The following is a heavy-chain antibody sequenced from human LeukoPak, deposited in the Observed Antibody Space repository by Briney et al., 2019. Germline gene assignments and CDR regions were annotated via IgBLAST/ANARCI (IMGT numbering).Heavy chain of an antibody. Sequence: GGSLRLSCAASGFTFSSYSMNWVRQAPGKGLEWVSYISSSSSTIYYADSVKGRFTISRDNAKNSLYLQMNSLRDEDTAVYYCARGHYYDSSGLPFDYWGQGTLVTVSS. V-gene: IGHV3-48*02. CDR3: ARGHYYDSSGLPFDY. CDR2: ISSSSSTI. CDR1: GFTFSSYS. D-gene: IGHD3-22*01. J-gene: IGHJ4*02.